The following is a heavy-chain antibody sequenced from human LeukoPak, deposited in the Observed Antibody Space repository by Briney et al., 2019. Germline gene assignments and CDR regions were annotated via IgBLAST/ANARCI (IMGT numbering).Heavy chain of an antibody. D-gene: IGHD3-10*01. J-gene: IGHJ4*02. CDR3: VRTTTIVRGVIIDFDY. V-gene: IGHV4-59*01. CDR1: GGSISSYY. Sequence: PSETLSLTCTVSGGSISSYYWSWIRQPPGKGLEWIGYIYYSGSTNYNPSLKSRVTISIDTSKNQFSLKLSSVTAADTAVYYCVRTTTIVRGVIIDFDYWGQGTLVTVSS. CDR2: IYYSGST.